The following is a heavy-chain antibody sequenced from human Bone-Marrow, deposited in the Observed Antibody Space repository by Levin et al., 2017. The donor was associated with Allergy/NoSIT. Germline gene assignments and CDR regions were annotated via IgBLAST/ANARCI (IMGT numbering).Heavy chain of an antibody. V-gene: IGHV3-48*01. J-gene: IGHJ4*02. CDR3: GRGMGISH. D-gene: IGHD7-27*01. CDR2: IRSDSGTI. Sequence: ASVKVSCIASGFTISDYNMHWVRQAPGKGLECVSYIRSDSGTIYYAESVRGRFTISRDNARNSLDLQMNSLGAEDTAVYYCGRGMGISHWGQGTLVTVSS. CDR1: GFTISDYN.